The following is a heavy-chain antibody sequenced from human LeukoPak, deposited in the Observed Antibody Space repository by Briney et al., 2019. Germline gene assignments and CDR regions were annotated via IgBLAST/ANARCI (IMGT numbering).Heavy chain of an antibody. V-gene: IGHV3-30*02. CDR1: GFIFSKYG. J-gene: IGHJ4*02. CDR2: IRHDASYN. CDR3: ARDSFPDYYDSSGYYDY. Sequence: GGSLRLSCAASGFIFSKYGIDWVRQAPGKGLEWVAFIRHDASYNKYADSVKGRFTISRDNAKNSLYLQMNSLRAEDTAVYYCARDSFPDYYDSSGYYDYWGQGTLVTVSS. D-gene: IGHD3-22*01.